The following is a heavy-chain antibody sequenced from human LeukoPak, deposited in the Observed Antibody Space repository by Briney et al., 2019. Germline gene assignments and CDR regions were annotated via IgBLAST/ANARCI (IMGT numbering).Heavy chain of an antibody. D-gene: IGHD3-3*01. CDR2: INIEGSRT. J-gene: IGHJ4*02. V-gene: IGHV3-74*01. Sequence: GGSLRLSCAGSGFIFSNYWVRWVRQAPGKGLVWVSRINIEGSRTDYADSVRGRFTISRDNAKNTLYLQMNSLTAEDTAVYYCVRSMSGRNDFWGQGTVVSVSS. CDR1: GFIFSNYW. CDR3: VRSMSGRNDF.